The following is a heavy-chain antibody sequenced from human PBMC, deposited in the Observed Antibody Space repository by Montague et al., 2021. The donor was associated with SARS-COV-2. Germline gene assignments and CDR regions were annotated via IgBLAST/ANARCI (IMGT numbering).Heavy chain of an antibody. CDR1: GGSISSNNYY. V-gene: IGHV4-39*02. D-gene: IGHD1-26*01. Sequence: SETLSLTCTVSGGSISSNNYYWDWIRQPPGKGLEWIGSIYDSGSTYYNPSLKSRVTISVDTSKNHFSLKLNSVTAADTAVYYCARRGRKLLPVATTVGGFDIWGQGKMGTVSP. CDR3: ARRGRKLLPVATTVGGFDI. CDR2: IYDSGST. J-gene: IGHJ3*02.